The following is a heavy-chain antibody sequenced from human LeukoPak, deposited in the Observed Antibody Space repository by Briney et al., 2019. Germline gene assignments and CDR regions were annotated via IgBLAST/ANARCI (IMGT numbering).Heavy chain of an antibody. CDR2: IYYSGST. Sequence: SETLSLTCNVSGGSISSYYWSWIRQPPGKGLEWIGYIYYSGSTNYNPSLKSRVTISVDTSNNQFFLKLSSVTAADTAVYYCARAYCSGGSCYSSRGMFDPWGQGTLVTVSS. V-gene: IGHV4-59*01. CDR3: ARAYCSGGSCYSSRGMFDP. D-gene: IGHD2-15*01. CDR1: GGSISSYY. J-gene: IGHJ5*02.